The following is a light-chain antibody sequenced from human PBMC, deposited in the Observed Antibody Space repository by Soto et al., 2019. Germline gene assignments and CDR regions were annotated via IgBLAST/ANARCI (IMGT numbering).Light chain of an antibody. Sequence: IVMTQSPATLSVSPGERATLSCRASQSVSSSLVWYQQKPGQAPRLLIYGASTRAAGIPARFSGSGSGTEFALTISSLQSEDFAFYYCQQSSDWPRTFGQGTKVEMK. CDR2: GAS. V-gene: IGKV3-15*01. J-gene: IGKJ1*01. CDR1: QSVSSS. CDR3: QQSSDWPRT.